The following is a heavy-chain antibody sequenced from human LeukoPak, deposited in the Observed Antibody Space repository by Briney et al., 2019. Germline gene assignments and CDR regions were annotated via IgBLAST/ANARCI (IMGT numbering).Heavy chain of an antibody. D-gene: IGHD5-18*01. Sequence: TLSLTCTVSGGSISSYYWSWIRQPPGKALEWLALIYWDDDKRYSPSLKSRLTITKDTSKNQVVLTMTNMDPVDTATYYCAHVGYSYGADYWGQGTLVTVSS. J-gene: IGHJ4*02. CDR1: GGSISSYYW. V-gene: IGHV2-5*08. CDR3: AHVGYSYGADY. CDR2: IYWDDDK.